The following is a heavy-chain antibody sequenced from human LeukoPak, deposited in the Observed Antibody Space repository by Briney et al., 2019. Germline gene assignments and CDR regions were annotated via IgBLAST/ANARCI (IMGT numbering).Heavy chain of an antibody. CDR3: ASSYGSALDI. Sequence: GGSLRLSCAVSGFTFSDNWMSWVRQAPGQGLEWVANIKQDGSEKAYVDSVTGRFTISTDNAKNSLYLQMNSLRAEDTAVYYCASSYGSALDIWGQGTVVSVSS. V-gene: IGHV3-7*01. CDR2: IKQDGSEK. J-gene: IGHJ3*02. D-gene: IGHD3-16*01. CDR1: GFTFSDNW.